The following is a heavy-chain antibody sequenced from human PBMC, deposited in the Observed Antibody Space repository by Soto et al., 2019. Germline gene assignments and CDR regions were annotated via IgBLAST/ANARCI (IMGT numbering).Heavy chain of an antibody. CDR1: GFTFSSYA. D-gene: IGHD5-12*01. CDR3: ARESGYSGYTHHWFDP. J-gene: IGHJ5*02. CDR2: ISYDGSNK. V-gene: IGHV3-30-3*01. Sequence: GGSLRLSCAASGFTFSSYAMHWVRQAPGKGLEWVAVISYDGSNKYYADSVKGRFTISRDNSKNTLYLQMNSLRAEDTAVYYCARESGYSGYTHHWFDPWGQGTLVTVSS.